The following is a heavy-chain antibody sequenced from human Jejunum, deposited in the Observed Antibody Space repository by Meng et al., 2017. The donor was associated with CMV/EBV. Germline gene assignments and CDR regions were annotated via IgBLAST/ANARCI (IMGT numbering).Heavy chain of an antibody. CDR1: GGTLNNSI. D-gene: IGHD5-18*01. J-gene: IGHJ5*02. CDR3: ASDISGNSYAYDQ. CDR2: IILILGTP. V-gene: IGHV1-69*08. Sequence: GGTLNNSIISWVRQAPGQGLEWMGRIILILGTPNHAQKFQGRVSITADKSTSTVYMELNSLRSEDTAIYYCASDISGNSYAYDQWGQGTLVTVSS.